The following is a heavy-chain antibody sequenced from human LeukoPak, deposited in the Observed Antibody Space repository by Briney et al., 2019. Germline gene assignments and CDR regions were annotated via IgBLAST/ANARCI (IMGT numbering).Heavy chain of an antibody. Sequence: SETLSLTCAVSSYSIRSDYYWGWIRQPPGKGLGWIGSIYHTGSTYKNPSLKSRVTISVDTSKNQFSLNLSSVTAADTAVYYCAREAFGDIVAAHDYWGQGTLVTVSS. CDR3: AREAFGDIVAAHDY. V-gene: IGHV4-38-2*02. CDR1: SYSIRSDYY. D-gene: IGHD5-12*01. CDR2: IYHTGST. J-gene: IGHJ4*02.